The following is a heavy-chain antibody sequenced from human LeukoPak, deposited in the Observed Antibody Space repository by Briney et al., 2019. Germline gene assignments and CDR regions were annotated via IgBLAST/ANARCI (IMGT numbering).Heavy chain of an antibody. CDR1: GGSITSTNW. CDR3: SRENGAFSPFGY. D-gene: IGHD2-8*01. CDR2: VSLSGLT. V-gene: IGHV4-4*02. J-gene: IGHJ4*02. Sequence: SETLSLTCGVSGGSITSTNWWSWARQPPGQGLEWIGEVSLSGLTNYNPSLSSRVIMALDTSKNHLSLHLTSVTAAETAVYYCSRENGAFSPFGYWGQGSLVTV.